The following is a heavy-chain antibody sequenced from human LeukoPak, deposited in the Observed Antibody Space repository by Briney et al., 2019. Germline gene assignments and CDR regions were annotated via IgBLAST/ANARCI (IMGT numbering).Heavy chain of an antibody. J-gene: IGHJ6*02. CDR2: IRSKAYGGTT. D-gene: IGHD1-26*01. Sequence: GGSLRLSCAASGFTFSSYAMSWVRQAPGKGLEWVGFIRSKAYGGTTEYAASVKGRFTISRDDSKSIAYLQMNSLKTEDTAVYYCTRDQGVGATRRYYGMDVWGQGTTVTVSS. CDR1: GFTFSSYA. V-gene: IGHV3-49*04. CDR3: TRDQGVGATRRYYGMDV.